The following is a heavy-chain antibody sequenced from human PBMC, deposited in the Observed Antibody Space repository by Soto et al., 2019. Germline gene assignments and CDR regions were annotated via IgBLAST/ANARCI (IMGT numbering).Heavy chain of an antibody. CDR2: IYYSGST. V-gene: IGHV4-31*03. CDR1: GVSISSGGYY. D-gene: IGHD3-10*01. Sequence: SETLSLTCTVSGVSISSGGYYWSWIRQHPGKGLEWIGYIYYSGSTYYNPSLKSRVTISVDTSKNQFSLKLSSVTAADTAVYYCARVSTNTDYGSGSYFYYYYMDVWGKGTTVTVSS. CDR3: ARVSTNTDYGSGSYFYYYYMDV. J-gene: IGHJ6*03.